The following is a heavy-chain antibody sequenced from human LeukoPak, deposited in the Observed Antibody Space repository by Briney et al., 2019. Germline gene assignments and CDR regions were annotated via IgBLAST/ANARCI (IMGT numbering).Heavy chain of an antibody. CDR3: ATDRGSYYFIDY. CDR1: GYTLTELS. CDR2: FDPEDGET. Sequence: ASVKVSCKVSGYTLTELSMHWVRQAPGKGVEWMGGFDPEDGETIYAQKFQGRVTMTEDTSTDTAYMELSSLRSEDTAVYYCATDRGSYYFIDYWGQGTLVTVSS. V-gene: IGHV1-24*01. J-gene: IGHJ4*02. D-gene: IGHD1-26*01.